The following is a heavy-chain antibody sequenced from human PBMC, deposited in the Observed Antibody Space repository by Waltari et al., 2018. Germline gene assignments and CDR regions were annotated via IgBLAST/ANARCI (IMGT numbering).Heavy chain of an antibody. CDR1: GGSISSSSYY. CDR2: IYYSGST. D-gene: IGHD3-3*01. CDR3: ARYAVWSGYYIGNWFDP. V-gene: IGHV4-39*07. J-gene: IGHJ5*02. Sequence: QLQLQESGPGLVKPSETLSLTCTVSGGSISSSSYYWGWIRQPPGKGLEWIGSIYYSGSTYYNPSLKSRVTISVDTSKNQFSLKLSSVTAADTAVYYCARYAVWSGYYIGNWFDPWGQGTLVTVSS.